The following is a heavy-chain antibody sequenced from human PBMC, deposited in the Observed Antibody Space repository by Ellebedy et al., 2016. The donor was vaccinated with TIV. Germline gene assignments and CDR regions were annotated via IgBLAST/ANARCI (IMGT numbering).Heavy chain of an antibody. CDR1: GFTVSSNY. D-gene: IGHD6-19*01. CDR2: IYSGGST. J-gene: IGHJ4*02. Sequence: PGGSLRLSCAASGFTVSSNYMSWVRQAPGKGLEWVSVIYSGGSTYYADSVKGRFTISRDITKNTVYLQMNSLSDDDTAVYYCARGLGGRSGWTEYYFDHWGQGNLVTVSS. V-gene: IGHV3-53*01. CDR3: ARGLGGRSGWTEYYFDH.